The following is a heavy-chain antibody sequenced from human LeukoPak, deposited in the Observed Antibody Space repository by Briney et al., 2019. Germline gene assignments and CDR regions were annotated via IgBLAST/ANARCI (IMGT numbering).Heavy chain of an antibody. Sequence: TGGSLRLSCAASGFTFSSYSMNWVRQAPGKGLEWVSSISSSSSYIYYADSVKGRFTISRDNSKNTLYLQMNSLRAEDTAVYYCAKTPYIAAAGRVDYWGQGTLVTVSS. V-gene: IGHV3-21*04. CDR3: AKTPYIAAAGRVDY. CDR2: ISSSSSYI. J-gene: IGHJ4*02. D-gene: IGHD6-13*01. CDR1: GFTFSSYS.